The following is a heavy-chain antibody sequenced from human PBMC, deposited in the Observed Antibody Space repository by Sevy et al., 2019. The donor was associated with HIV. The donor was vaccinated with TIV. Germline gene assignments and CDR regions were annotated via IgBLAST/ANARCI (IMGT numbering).Heavy chain of an antibody. V-gene: IGHV3-11*04. J-gene: IGHJ6*02. CDR1: GFTFGDYY. CDR3: VRDYGRLRLYGMDV. Sequence: GGSLRLSCAASGFTFGDYYMSWVRQAPGQGLEWIAYISRTGSTVYYGDSVKGRFTISRDNAERSLYLQMNSLRVGDTAVYFCVRDYGRLRLYGMDVWGPGTTVTVSS. CDR2: ISRTGSTV. D-gene: IGHD3-10*01.